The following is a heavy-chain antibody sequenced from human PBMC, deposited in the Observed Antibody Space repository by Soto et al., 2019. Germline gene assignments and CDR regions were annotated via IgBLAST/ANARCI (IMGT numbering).Heavy chain of an antibody. CDR1: GFTFQTYS. Sequence: EVLLVESGGGLVKPGGSLRLSCAASGFTFQTYSMNWVRQAPGKGLEWVSSIDSGSNFIHYADSVKGRFTISRDNADNSLHLQMNSLRAEDSGVYYCVSAGGTYWGQGALVTVSS. D-gene: IGHD2-8*02. V-gene: IGHV3-21*02. CDR3: VSAGGTY. CDR2: IDSGSNFI. J-gene: IGHJ4*02.